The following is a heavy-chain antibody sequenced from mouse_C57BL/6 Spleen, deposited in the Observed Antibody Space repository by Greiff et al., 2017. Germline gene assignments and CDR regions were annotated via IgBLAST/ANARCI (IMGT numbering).Heavy chain of an antibody. CDR3: ARCYYGTSYAMDY. Sequence: VQLQQSGPELVKPGASVKISCKASGYTFTDYYMNWVKQSHGKSLEWIGDINPNNGGTSYNQKFKGKATLTVDKSSSTAYMELRSLTSEDSAVYYCARCYYGTSYAMDYWGQGTSVTVSS. CDR2: INPNNGGT. D-gene: IGHD1-1*01. V-gene: IGHV1-26*01. CDR1: GYTFTDYY. J-gene: IGHJ4*01.